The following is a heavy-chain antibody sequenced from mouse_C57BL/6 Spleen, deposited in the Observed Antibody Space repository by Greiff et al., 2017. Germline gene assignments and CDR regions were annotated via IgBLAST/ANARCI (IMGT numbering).Heavy chain of an antibody. CDR3: AREGGEVAKVNYCDY. J-gene: IGHJ2*01. Sequence: EVQLQQSGPELVKPGASVKMSCKASGYTFTDYNMHWVKQSHGKSLEWIGYINPNNGGTSYNQKFKGKATLTVNKSSSTAYMELRSLTSEDSAVYYCAREGGEVAKVNYCDYWGQGTTLTVSS. CDR2: INPNNGGT. D-gene: IGHD1-1*01. CDR1: GYTFTDYN. V-gene: IGHV1-22*01.